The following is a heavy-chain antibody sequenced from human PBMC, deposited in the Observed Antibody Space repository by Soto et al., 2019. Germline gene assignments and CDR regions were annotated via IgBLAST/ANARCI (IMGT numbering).Heavy chain of an antibody. CDR1: GFTFSSYW. Sequence: EVQLVESGGGLVQPGGSLRLSCAASGFTFSSYWMSWVRQAPGKGLEWVANIKQDGSEKYYVDSAKGRFTISRDNAKNALYLQMNSLRAEDTAVFYCVRVGRLGGYWGQGTLVTVSS. CDR3: VRVGRLGGY. J-gene: IGHJ4*02. D-gene: IGHD3-16*01. V-gene: IGHV3-7*03. CDR2: IKQDGSEK.